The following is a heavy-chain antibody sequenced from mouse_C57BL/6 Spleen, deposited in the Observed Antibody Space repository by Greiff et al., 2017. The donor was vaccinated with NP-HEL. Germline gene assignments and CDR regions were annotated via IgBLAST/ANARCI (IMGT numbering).Heavy chain of an antibody. CDR3: TREGPGTGYFDV. CDR1: GYTFTDYE. Sequence: QVQLQQSGAELVRPGASVTLSCKASGYTFTDYEMHWVKQTPVHGLEWIGAIDPETGGTAYNQKFKGKAILTAVKSSSTAYMELRSLTSEDSAVYYCTREGPGTGYFDVWGTGTTVTVSS. CDR2: IDPETGGT. D-gene: IGHD4-1*01. J-gene: IGHJ1*03. V-gene: IGHV1-15*01.